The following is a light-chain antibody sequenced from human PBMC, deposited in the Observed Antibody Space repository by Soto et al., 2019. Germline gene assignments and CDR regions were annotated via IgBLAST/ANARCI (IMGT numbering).Light chain of an antibody. CDR2: QVT. V-gene: IGLV2-14*01. CDR1: SSDLAIYNY. Sequence: QSAVTQPASVSGSPGQSITISCTGTSSDLAIYNYVSWYQQQPGKAPKLMIYQVTNRPSGVSNRFSGSRSGNTASLTISGLQAEDEADYYCSSYTDSSNYVFGTGTKVTAL. CDR3: SSYTDSSNYV. J-gene: IGLJ1*01.